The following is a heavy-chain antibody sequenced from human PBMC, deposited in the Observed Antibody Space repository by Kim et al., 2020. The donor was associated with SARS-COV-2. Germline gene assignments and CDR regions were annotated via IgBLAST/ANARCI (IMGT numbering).Heavy chain of an antibody. D-gene: IGHD4-17*01. CDR3: ARRNTVTTRTLDY. J-gene: IGHJ4*02. V-gene: IGHV1-8*01. CDR2: MNPNSGNT. CDR1: GYTFTSFD. Sequence: ASVKVSCKASGYTFTSFDINWVRQATGQGLEWVGWMNPNSGNTGCAQKFQGRLTMTRNTSITTAYMELSSLRSEDTAVYYCARRNTVTTRTLDYWGQGTLVTVSS.